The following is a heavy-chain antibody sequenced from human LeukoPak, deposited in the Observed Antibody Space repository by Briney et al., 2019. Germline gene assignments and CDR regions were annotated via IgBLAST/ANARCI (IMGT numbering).Heavy chain of an antibody. CDR1: GFTFSSYG. CDR3: ARDRRAAAGNWFDP. V-gene: IGHV3-30*19. D-gene: IGHD6-13*01. CDR2: ISYDGSNK. J-gene: IGHJ5*02. Sequence: GGSLRLSCAASGFTFSSYGMHWVRQAPGKGLEWVAVISYDGSNKYYADSVKGRFTISRDNSKNTLYLQMNSLRAEDTAVYYCARDRRAAAGNWFDPWGQGTLVTVSS.